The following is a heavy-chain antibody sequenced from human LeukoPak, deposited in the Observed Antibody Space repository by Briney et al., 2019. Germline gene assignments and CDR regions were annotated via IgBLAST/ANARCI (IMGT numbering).Heavy chain of an antibody. CDR3: AKYSSSSNYYYGMDV. D-gene: IGHD6-6*01. CDR2: ISGSGGST. J-gene: IGHJ6*02. CDR1: GFTFSSYG. Sequence: GGSLRLSCAASGFTFSSYGMSWVRQAPGKGLEWVSTISGSGGSTYYADSVKGRFTISRDNSKNTLPLQMNSLGAEDTAVYYCAKYSSSSNYYYGMDVWGQGTTVTVSS. V-gene: IGHV3-23*01.